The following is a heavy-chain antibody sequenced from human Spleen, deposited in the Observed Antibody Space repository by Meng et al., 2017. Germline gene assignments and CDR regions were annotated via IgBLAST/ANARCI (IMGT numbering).Heavy chain of an antibody. CDR2: ISGSGGST. D-gene: IGHD4-17*01. CDR3: ASSEDYGDYRGPVRFDP. V-gene: IGHV3-23*01. J-gene: IGHJ5*02. Sequence: GGSLRLSCAASGFTFSSYAMSWVRQAPGKGLEWVSAISGSGGSTYYADSVKGRFTISRDNSKNTLYLQMNSLRAEDTVVYYCASSEDYGDYRGPVRFDPWGQGTLVTVSS. CDR1: GFTFSSYA.